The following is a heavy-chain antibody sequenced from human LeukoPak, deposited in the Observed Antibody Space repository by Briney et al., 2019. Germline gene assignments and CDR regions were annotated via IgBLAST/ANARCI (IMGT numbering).Heavy chain of an antibody. V-gene: IGHV4-34*01. J-gene: IGHJ4*02. Sequence: SETLSLTCAVYGGSFSGYYWSLILQPPGKGLEWIGEINHSGSTNYNPSLKSRVTISVDTSKNQFSLKLSSVTAADTAVYYCARVRGYHFDYWGQGTLVTVSS. D-gene: IGHD5-18*01. CDR1: GGSFSGYY. CDR2: INHSGST. CDR3: ARVRGYHFDY.